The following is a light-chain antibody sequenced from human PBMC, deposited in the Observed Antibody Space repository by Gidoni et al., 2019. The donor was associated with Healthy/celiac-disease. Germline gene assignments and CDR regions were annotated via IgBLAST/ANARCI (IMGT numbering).Light chain of an antibody. CDR1: QSLLHSNGYNY. CDR3: MQALQTPT. V-gene: IGKV2-28*01. J-gene: IGKJ5*01. Sequence: DIVMTQSPLSLPVTPGEPASISCRSSQSLLHSNGYNYLDWYLQKPGQSPQLLIYLGSNRASGVPDRVSGSGSGTDFTLKISRVEDEDVGVYYCMQALQTPTFGQGTRLEIK. CDR2: LGS.